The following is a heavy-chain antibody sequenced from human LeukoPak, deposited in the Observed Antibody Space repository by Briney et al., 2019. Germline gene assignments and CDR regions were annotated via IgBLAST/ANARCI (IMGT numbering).Heavy chain of an antibody. J-gene: IGHJ4*02. V-gene: IGHV3-72*01. D-gene: IGHD4-11*01. CDR1: GFTFSGYW. CDR3: AREGPVTTIDY. Sequence: GGSLRLSCAASGFTFSGYWMSWVRQAPGKGLEWVGRTRNKANSYTTEYAASVKGRFTISRDDSKNSLYLQMNSLKTEDTAVYYCAREGPVTTIDYWGQGTLVTVSS. CDR2: TRNKANSYTT.